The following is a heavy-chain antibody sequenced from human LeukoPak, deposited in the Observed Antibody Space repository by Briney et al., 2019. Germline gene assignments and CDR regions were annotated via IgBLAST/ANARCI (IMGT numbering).Heavy chain of an antibody. V-gene: IGHV4-59*08. CDR3: ARHGRSGGSCYFDY. Sequence: SETLSLTCTVSGGSISSYYWSWIRQPPGKGLEWIGYIYYSGSTNYNPSLKSRVTISVDTSKNQFSLKLSSVTAADTAVYHCARHGRSGGSCYFDYWGQGTLVTVSS. CDR1: GGSISSYY. CDR2: IYYSGST. J-gene: IGHJ4*02. D-gene: IGHD2-15*01.